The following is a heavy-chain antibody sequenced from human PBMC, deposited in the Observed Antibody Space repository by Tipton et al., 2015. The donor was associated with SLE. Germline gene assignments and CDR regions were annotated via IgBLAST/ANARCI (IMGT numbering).Heavy chain of an antibody. CDR2: IYSSGRT. CDR1: GGATSTFY. J-gene: IGHJ3*02. Sequence: TLSLTCTVSGGATSTFYWSWIRQSAGKGLEWIGRIYSSGRTNYNPSLKSRVTMSVDTSRKQFSLKLTSVTAADTAVYYCARRGWVDAFDIWGQGTMVIVSS. D-gene: IGHD6-19*01. CDR3: ARRGWVDAFDI. V-gene: IGHV4-4*07.